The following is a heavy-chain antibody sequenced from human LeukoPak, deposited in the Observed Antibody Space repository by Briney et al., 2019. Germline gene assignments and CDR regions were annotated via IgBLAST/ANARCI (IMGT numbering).Heavy chain of an antibody. CDR3: ARVRNTAMVRGYNWFDP. CDR1: GGSISSYY. J-gene: IGHJ5*02. CDR2: IYTSGST. V-gene: IGHV4-4*07. D-gene: IGHD5-18*01. Sequence: SETLSLTCTVSGGSISSYYWSWIRQPAGKGLEWIGRIYTSGSTSYNPSLKSRVTISVDTSKNQFSLKLSSVTAADTAVYYCARVRNTAMVRGYNWFDPWGQGTLVTVSS.